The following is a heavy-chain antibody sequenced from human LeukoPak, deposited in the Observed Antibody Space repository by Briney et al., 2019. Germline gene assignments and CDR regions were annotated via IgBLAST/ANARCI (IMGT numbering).Heavy chain of an antibody. D-gene: IGHD3-3*01. CDR3: ARDARGWSGFDY. CDR2: IYYSGST. J-gene: IGHJ4*02. V-gene: IGHV4-39*07. CDR1: GGSIGSSSYY. Sequence: SETLSLTCTVSGGSIGSSSYYWGWIRQPPGKGLEWIGSIYYSGSTYYNPSLKSRVTMSVDTSKNQFSLNLSSVTAADTAVYYCARDARGWSGFDYWGQGTLVTVSS.